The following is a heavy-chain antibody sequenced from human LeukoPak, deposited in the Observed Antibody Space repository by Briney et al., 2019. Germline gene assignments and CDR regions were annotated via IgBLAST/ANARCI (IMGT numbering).Heavy chain of an antibody. Sequence: SETLSLTCTVSGGSISSSSYYWGWIRQPPGKGLEWIGSIYYSGSTYYNPSLKSRVPISVDTSKNQFSLKLSSVTAADTAVYYCARESRGCSGGSCYGLNDYWGQGTLVTVSS. CDR3: ARESRGCSGGSCYGLNDY. V-gene: IGHV4-39*07. J-gene: IGHJ4*02. CDR2: IYYSGST. D-gene: IGHD2-15*01. CDR1: GGSISSSSYY.